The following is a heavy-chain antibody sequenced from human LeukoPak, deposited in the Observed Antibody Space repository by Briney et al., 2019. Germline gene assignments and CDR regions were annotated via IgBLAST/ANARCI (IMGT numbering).Heavy chain of an antibody. CDR3: ARAWDDSSGYRTFDY. D-gene: IGHD3-22*01. CDR1: GFTCSDYY. Sequence: GGSLRLSCATSGFTCSDYYLSWIRQAPGKGLEWVSYISSSSSYTNYADSVKGRFTISRDNAKNSLYLQMNSLRAEDTAVYYCARAWDDSSGYRTFDYWGQGTLVTVSS. CDR2: ISSSSSYT. V-gene: IGHV3-11*06. J-gene: IGHJ4*02.